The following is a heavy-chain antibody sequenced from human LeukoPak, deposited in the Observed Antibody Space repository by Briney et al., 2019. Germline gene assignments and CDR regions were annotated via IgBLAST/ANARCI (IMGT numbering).Heavy chain of an antibody. CDR2: ISSNGGST. Sequence: EGSLRLSCSASGFTFSSYAMHWVRQAPGKGLEYVSAISSNGGSTYYADSVKGRFTISRDNSKNTLYLQMSSLRAEDTAVYYCVKDRYSSSWYPFDYWGQGTLVTVSS. J-gene: IGHJ4*02. V-gene: IGHV3-64D*06. CDR1: GFTFSSYA. D-gene: IGHD6-13*01. CDR3: VKDRYSSSWYPFDY.